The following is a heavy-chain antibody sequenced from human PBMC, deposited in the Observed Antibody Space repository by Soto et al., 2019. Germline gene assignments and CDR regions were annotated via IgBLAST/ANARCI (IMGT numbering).Heavy chain of an antibody. CDR2: ISSSSSYI. D-gene: IGHD2-15*01. Sequence: EVQLVESGGGLVKPGGSLRLSCAASGFTFSSYSMNWVRQAPGKGLEWVSSISSSSSYIYYADSVKGRFTISRDNAKNSLYLQMNSLRAGDTAVYYCASETQTRVPRVATAVDYWGQGTLVTVSS. CDR3: ASETQTRVPRVATAVDY. CDR1: GFTFSSYS. J-gene: IGHJ4*02. V-gene: IGHV3-21*01.